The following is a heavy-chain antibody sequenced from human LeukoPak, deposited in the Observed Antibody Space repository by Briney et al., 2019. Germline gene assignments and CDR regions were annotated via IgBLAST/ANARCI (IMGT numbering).Heavy chain of an antibody. CDR3: AREHYTSGWYMRD. D-gene: IGHD6-19*01. CDR1: GGSINTYY. CDR2: IYYSGST. Sequence: PSETLSLTCTVSGGSINTYYWSWIRQPPGKGLEWIGYIYYSGSTNYNPSLKSRVTISIDTSKIQFSLKLTSVTAADTAVYYCAREHYTSGWYMRDWGQGTLVTVSS. V-gene: IGHV4-59*01. J-gene: IGHJ4*02.